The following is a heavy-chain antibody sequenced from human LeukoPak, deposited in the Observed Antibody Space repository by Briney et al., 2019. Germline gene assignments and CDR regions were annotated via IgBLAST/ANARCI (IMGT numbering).Heavy chain of an antibody. CDR3: ARDLRMYDFWSGFDY. Sequence: SETLSLTCTVSGGSISSGGYYWGWIRQHPGKGLEWIGYIYYSGRTYYNPSLKSRVTISVDTSKNQFSLKLSSVTAADTAVYYCARDLRMYDFWSGFDYWGQGTLVTVSS. CDR2: IYYSGRT. CDR1: GGSISSGGYY. D-gene: IGHD3-3*01. J-gene: IGHJ4*02. V-gene: IGHV4-31*03.